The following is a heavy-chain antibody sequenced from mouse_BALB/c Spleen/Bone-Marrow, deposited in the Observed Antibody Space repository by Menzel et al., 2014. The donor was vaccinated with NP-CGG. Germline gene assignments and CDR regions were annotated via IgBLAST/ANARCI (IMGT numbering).Heavy chain of an antibody. CDR1: GYTFTSYW. CDR3: TIGYFDY. Sequence: VQLQQSGAELVKPGASVKMSCKASGYTFTSYWMLWVKLRPGQGLEWIGEINPTNGDTNYNEKFKTKATLTVDKSSSTAYMQLSSLTSDDSAVYYCTIGYFDYWGQGTTLTVSS. J-gene: IGHJ2*01. CDR2: INPTNGDT. V-gene: IGHV1S16*01.